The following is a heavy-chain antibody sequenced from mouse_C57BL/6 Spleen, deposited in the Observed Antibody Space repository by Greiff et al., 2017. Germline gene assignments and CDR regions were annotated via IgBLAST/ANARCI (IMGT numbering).Heavy chain of an antibody. V-gene: IGHV1-55*01. J-gene: IGHJ4*01. CDR3: ARADTTVVEDAMDY. Sequence: VQLQQPGAELVKPGASVKMSCKASGYTFTSYWLTWVKQRPGQGLEWIGDIYPGSGSTNYNEKFKSKATLTVDTSTSTAYMQLSSLTSEDSAVYYCARADTTVVEDAMDYWGQGTSVTVSS. CDR1: GYTFTSYW. D-gene: IGHD1-1*01. CDR2: IYPGSGST.